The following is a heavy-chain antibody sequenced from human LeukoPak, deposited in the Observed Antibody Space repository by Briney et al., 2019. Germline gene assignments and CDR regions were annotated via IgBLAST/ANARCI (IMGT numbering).Heavy chain of an antibody. V-gene: IGHV1-69*13. D-gene: IGHD3-3*01. CDR1: GGTFSSYA. CDR2: IIPIFGTA. J-gene: IGHJ4*02. CDR3: ARDGFGVADPPDY. Sequence: GASVKVSCKASGGTFSSYAISWVRQAPGQGLEWMGGIIPIFGTANYAQKFQGRVTITADESTSTAYMELSSLRSEDTAVYYCARDGFGVADPPDYWGQGTLVTVSS.